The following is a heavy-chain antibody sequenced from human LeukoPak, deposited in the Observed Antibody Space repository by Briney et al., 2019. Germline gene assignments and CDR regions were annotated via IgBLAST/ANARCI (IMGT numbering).Heavy chain of an antibody. Sequence: SETLSLTCAVSADSISSGGYSWSWIRQPPGKGLEWIGHIYYSGSTYYNPSLKSRVTISVDTSKNQFSLKLSSVTAADTAVYYCARAFYPGYYSYMAVWGKGTTVTVSS. J-gene: IGHJ6*03. CDR2: IYYSGST. CDR3: ARAFYPGYYSYMAV. V-gene: IGHV4-30-4*07. CDR1: ADSISSGGYS. D-gene: IGHD3-16*02.